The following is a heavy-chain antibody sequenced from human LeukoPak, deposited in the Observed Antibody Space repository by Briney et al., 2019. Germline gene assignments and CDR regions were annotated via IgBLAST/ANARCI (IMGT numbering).Heavy chain of an antibody. D-gene: IGHD3-10*01. J-gene: IGHJ6*03. CDR1: GYTFTSYG. CDR2: ISAYNGNT. CDR3: ARDLSMVRGVNYYYYYMDV. Sequence: ASVKVSCKASGYTFTSYGISWVRQAPGQGLEWMGWISAYNGNTNDAQKLQGRVTMTTDTSTSTAYMELRSLRSDDTAVYYCARDLSMVRGVNYYYYYMDVWGKGTTVTVSS. V-gene: IGHV1-18*01.